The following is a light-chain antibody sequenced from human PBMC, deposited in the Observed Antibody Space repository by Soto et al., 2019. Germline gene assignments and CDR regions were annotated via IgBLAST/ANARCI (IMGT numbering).Light chain of an antibody. CDR1: QSGINW. J-gene: IGKJ1*01. CDR3: QQYNTYSRT. CDR2: EVS. V-gene: IGKV1-5*03. Sequence: DIQMTQSPSALSASVGDRVTITCRASQSGINWWAWYRQKPGEAPKFLIYEVSTLERGVPSRFSGSGSGTEFTLTISILQPDDCATCYGQQYNTYSRTFGQGTKVEIK.